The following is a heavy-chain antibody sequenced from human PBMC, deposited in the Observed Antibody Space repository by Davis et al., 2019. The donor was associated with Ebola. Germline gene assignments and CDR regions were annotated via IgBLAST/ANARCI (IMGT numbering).Heavy chain of an antibody. CDR1: GFTFSSYG. V-gene: IGHV3-30*12. CDR2: ISYDGSNK. D-gene: IGHD6-13*01. CDR3: AREHTKYSSRLDY. J-gene: IGHJ4*02. Sequence: PGGSLRLSCAASGFTFSSYGMHWVRHAPGKALERAAVISYDGSNKHYADPVKGRFTIPRNNAKNSLYLQMNSLRAEDTAVYYCAREHTKYSSRLDYWGQGTLVTVSS.